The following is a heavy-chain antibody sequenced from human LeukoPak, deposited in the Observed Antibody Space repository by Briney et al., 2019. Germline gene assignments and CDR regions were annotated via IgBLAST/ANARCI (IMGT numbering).Heavy chain of an antibody. CDR3: ARGVSPQAAFDI. V-gene: IGHV4-30-4*01. Sequence: PSETLSLTCTVSGGSISSGDYYWSLIRQPPGKGLEWIGYIYYSGSTYYNPSLKSRVTISVDTSKNQFSLKLSSVTAADTAVYYCARGVSPQAAFDIWGQGTMVTVSS. CDR1: GGSISSGDYY. J-gene: IGHJ3*02. CDR2: IYYSGST.